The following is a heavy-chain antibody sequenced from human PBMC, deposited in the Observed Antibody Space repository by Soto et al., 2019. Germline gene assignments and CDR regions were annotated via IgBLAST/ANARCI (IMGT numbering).Heavy chain of an antibody. CDR1: GFTFSSYS. D-gene: IGHD2-2*01. J-gene: IGHJ4*02. Sequence: EVQLVESGGGLVQPGGSLRLSCAASGFTFSSYSMHWVRQAPGKGPEWVSYISSSSSTIYYADSVKGRFTISRDNAKNSLYLQMNSLRAEDTAVYYCARDHCSSTSCYYDYWGQGTLVTVSS. V-gene: IGHV3-48*01. CDR2: ISSSSSTI. CDR3: ARDHCSSTSCYYDY.